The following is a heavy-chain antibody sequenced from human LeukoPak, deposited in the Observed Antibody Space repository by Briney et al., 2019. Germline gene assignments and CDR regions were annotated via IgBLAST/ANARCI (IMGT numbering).Heavy chain of an antibody. CDR1: GFTFSSYG. Sequence: GGSLRLSCAASGFTFSSYGMHWVRQAPGKGLEWVAVISYDGSNKYYADSVKGRFTISRDNSKNTLYLQMNSLRAEDTAVYYCAKGYYYDSSGPSYYFDYWGQGTLVTVSS. D-gene: IGHD3-22*01. CDR3: AKGYYYDSSGPSYYFDY. V-gene: IGHV3-30*18. CDR2: ISYDGSNK. J-gene: IGHJ4*02.